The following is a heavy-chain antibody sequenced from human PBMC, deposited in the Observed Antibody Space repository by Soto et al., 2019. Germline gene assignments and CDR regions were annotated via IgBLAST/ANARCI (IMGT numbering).Heavy chain of an antibody. V-gene: IGHV3-73*02. J-gene: IGHJ4*02. CDR1: GFTFSDSA. CDR3: TRRRDWTAMDPLDY. D-gene: IGHD5-18*01. Sequence: EVQLVESGGGLVQPGGSLKLSCAASGFTFSDSAMHWVRQASGKGLEWVGRIRSKVNTYATAYAASVKGRFTISRADXXNTAYLQMTSLKTEDTAVYYCTRRRDWTAMDPLDYWGQGTLVTVSS. CDR2: IRSKVNTYAT.